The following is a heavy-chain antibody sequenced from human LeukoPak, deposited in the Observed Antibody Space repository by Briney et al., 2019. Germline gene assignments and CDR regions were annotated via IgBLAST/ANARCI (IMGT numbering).Heavy chain of an antibody. CDR2: INPTGGST. V-gene: IGHV1-46*01. Sequence: VASVKVSCKASGYTFPSCFMHWVRQAPGQGLEWMGIINPTGGSTTYAQKFQGRVTITADESTSTGYMELSSLRSEDTAVYYCARDGRYCSGGSCYSANQADGMDVWGQGTTVTVSS. D-gene: IGHD2-15*01. CDR3: ARDGRYCSGGSCYSANQADGMDV. J-gene: IGHJ6*02. CDR1: GYTFPSCF.